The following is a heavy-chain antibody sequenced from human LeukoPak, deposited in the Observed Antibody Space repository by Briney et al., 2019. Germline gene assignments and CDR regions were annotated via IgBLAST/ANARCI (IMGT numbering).Heavy chain of an antibody. V-gene: IGHV1-18*01. CDR2: INPYNGNT. CDR1: GYTFTSYG. CDR3: ARDPGQQVDY. D-gene: IGHD6-13*01. J-gene: IGHJ4*02. Sequence: ASVKVSCKASGYTFTSYGISWVGQAPGQGLEWMGWINPYNGNTDYAQKLQGRVTMTTDTSTSTAYMELRSLRSDDTAVYYCARDPGQQVDYWGQGTLVTVSS.